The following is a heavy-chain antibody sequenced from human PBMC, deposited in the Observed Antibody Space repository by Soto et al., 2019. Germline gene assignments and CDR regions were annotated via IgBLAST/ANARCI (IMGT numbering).Heavy chain of an antibody. Sequence: GESLKISCKGSGYNFSGYWIGWVRRMSGKGLEWMGIIYPGDSDTRYSPSFKGQITISADRSISTAYLQWSSLKASDTAMYYCERGINGISHPYHFDSCDQGPLVTVSS. CDR3: ERGINGISHPYHFDS. CDR2: IYPGDSDT. CDR1: GYNFSGYW. V-gene: IGHV5-51*01. D-gene: IGHD1-20*01. J-gene: IGHJ4*02.